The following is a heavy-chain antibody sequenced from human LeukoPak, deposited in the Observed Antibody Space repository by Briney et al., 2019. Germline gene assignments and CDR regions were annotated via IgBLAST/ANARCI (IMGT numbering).Heavy chain of an antibody. CDR2: IHYSGST. CDR1: GGSISSYY. J-gene: IGHJ4*02. V-gene: IGHV4-59*01. D-gene: IGHD2-15*01. CDR3: ARDRCSGGNCYSDY. Sequence: KSSETLSLTCTVSGGSISSYYWNWIRQPPGKGLEWIGYIHYSGSTNYNPSLKSRVTISVDTSKNQFSLSLSSVTVADTAVYYCARDRCSGGNCYSDYWGQGTLVTVSS.